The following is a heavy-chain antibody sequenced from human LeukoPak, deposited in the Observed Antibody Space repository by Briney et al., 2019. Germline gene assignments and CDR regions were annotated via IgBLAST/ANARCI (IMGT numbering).Heavy chain of an antibody. CDR2: IYYSGTT. V-gene: IGHV4-59*01. CDR1: GGSISGYY. D-gene: IGHD3-22*01. J-gene: IGHJ6*03. Sequence: SETLSLTCAVSGGSISGYYWSWIRQSPDKGLEWIGYIYYSGTTNYNPSLQSRVTISVDTSKNQFSLKLSSVTAADTAVYYCARVAIPYDISPYYDGYMDVWGKGTTVTVSS. CDR3: ARVAIPYDISPYYDGYMDV.